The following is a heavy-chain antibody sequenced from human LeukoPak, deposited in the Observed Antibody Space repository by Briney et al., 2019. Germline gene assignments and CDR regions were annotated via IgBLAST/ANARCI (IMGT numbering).Heavy chain of an antibody. CDR1: GFTFSTYR. V-gene: IGHV3-21*01. J-gene: IGHJ6*02. D-gene: IGHD2-15*01. Sequence: PGGSLRLSCAASGFTFSTYRVTWVRQAPGKGLEWVSSLSSSSDYIYYADSVKGRFTISRDNAKNSLYLQMNSLRAEDTAVYYCARDLAPSYYGMDVWGQGTTVTVSS. CDR3: ARDLAPSYYGMDV. CDR2: LSSSSDYI.